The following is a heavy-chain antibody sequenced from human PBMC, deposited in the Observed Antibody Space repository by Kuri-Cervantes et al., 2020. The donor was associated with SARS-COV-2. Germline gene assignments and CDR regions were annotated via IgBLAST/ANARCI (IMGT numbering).Heavy chain of an antibody. CDR3: ARIRYYYDSSGQPGGYFQH. V-gene: IGHV4-59*08. D-gene: IGHD3-22*01. J-gene: IGHJ1*01. CDR2: TYNSGST. Sequence: SETLSLTCIVSGDSITNHFWSWIRQPPGKGLEWLGYTYNSGSTYYNPSLKSRVTISVDTSKNQFSLKLSSVTAADTAVYYCARIRYYYDSSGQPGGYFQHWGQGTLVTVSS. CDR1: GDSITNHF.